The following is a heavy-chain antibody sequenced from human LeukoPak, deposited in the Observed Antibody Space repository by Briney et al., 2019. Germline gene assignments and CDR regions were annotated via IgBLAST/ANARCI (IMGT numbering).Heavy chain of an antibody. Sequence: GGSLRLSCGPSGFTFGKFWMSWVRQAPGRGLQGVASMKGDGSHIYYVDSVKGRFTISRDNARNSLYLQMNSLRAEDTAVYYCARLFGGVTTFDYWGQGALVTVSS. CDR2: MKGDGSHI. CDR3: ARLFGGVTTFDY. CDR1: GFTFGKFW. D-gene: IGHD2-8*02. V-gene: IGHV3-7*01. J-gene: IGHJ4*02.